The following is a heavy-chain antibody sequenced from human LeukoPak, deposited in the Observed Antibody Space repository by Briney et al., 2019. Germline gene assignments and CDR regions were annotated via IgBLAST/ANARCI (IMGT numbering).Heavy chain of an antibody. J-gene: IGHJ4*02. CDR1: GESISSYY. Sequence: SETLSLTCTVSGESISSYYWSWIRQPAGKGLEWIGRIYTSGSTNYNPSLKSRVTMSVDTSKNQFSLKLSSVTAADTAVYYCARDPGYCSSTSCYEGGDYWGQGTLVTVSS. CDR3: ARDPGYCSSTSCYEGGDY. CDR2: IYTSGST. D-gene: IGHD2-2*03. V-gene: IGHV4-4*07.